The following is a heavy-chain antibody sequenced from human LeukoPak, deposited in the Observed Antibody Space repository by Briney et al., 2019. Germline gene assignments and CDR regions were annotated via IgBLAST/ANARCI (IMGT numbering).Heavy chain of an antibody. D-gene: IGHD6-19*01. CDR1: GGSISSSSYY. J-gene: IGHJ4*02. V-gene: IGHV4-39*01. CDR2: IYYSGST. CDR3: ARQGSSGWYTPAYYFDY. Sequence: SETLSLTCTVSGGSISSSSYYWGWIRQPPGKGLEWIGSIYYSGSTYYNPSLKSRVTISVDTSKNQFSLKLSSVTAADTAVYYCARQGSSGWYTPAYYFDYWGQGTLVTVSS.